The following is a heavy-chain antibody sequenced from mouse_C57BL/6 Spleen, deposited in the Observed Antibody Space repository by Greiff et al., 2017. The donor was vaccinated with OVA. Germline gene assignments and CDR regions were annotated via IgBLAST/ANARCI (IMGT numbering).Heavy chain of an antibody. CDR3: ARDRPPPGYFDV. V-gene: IGHV5-4*01. CDR1: GFTFSSYA. J-gene: IGHJ1*03. Sequence: EVKLVESGGGLVKPGGSLKLSCAASGFTFSSYAMSWVRQTPEKRLEWVATISDGGSYTYYPDNVKGRFTISRDNAKNNLYLQMSHLKSEDTAMYYCARDRPPPGYFDVWGTGTTVTVSS. CDR2: ISDGGSYT. D-gene: IGHD6-1*01.